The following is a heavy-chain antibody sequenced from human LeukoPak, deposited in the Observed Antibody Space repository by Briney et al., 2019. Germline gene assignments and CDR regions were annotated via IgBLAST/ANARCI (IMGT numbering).Heavy chain of an antibody. D-gene: IGHD6-19*01. CDR1: GFTFSAFH. CDR2: ITTKANSYAT. V-gene: IGHV3-73*01. CDR3: TTYTSGHY. J-gene: IGHJ4*02. Sequence: GGSLKLSCAASGFTFSAFHMHWVRQASGKGLEWVGRITTKANSYATVYAASVKGRFTVSRDDSKNTAYLQMSSLKTEDTAVYYCTTYTSGHYWGQGTLVTVSP.